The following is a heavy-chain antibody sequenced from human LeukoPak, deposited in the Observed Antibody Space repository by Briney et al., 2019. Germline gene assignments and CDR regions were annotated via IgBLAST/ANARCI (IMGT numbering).Heavy chain of an antibody. CDR3: AESGLSRFDY. CDR2: IRNSGNTI. CDR1: GFTLSSYN. Sequence: GGSLRLSCAVSGFTLSSYNMNWVRQAPGKGLEWVSYIRNSGNTIYYADSVKGRFTISRDPAKNSLYLQMNSLRAEDTAVYYCAESGLSRFDYWSQGTLVTVSS. V-gene: IGHV3-48*01. J-gene: IGHJ4*02. D-gene: IGHD4/OR15-4a*01.